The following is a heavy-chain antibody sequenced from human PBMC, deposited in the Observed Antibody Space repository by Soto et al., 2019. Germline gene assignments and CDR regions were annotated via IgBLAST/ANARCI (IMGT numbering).Heavy chain of an antibody. D-gene: IGHD2-2*01. V-gene: IGHV1-2*02. CDR3: ARGSSSSSYYYYYGMDV. CDR2: INPNSGGT. Sequence: ASVKVSCKDSGYTFTGYYMHWVRQAPGQGLEWMGWINPNSGGTNYAQKFQGRVTMTRDTSISTAYMELSRLRSDDTAVYYCARGSSSSSYYYYYGMDVWGQGTTVTVSS. CDR1: GYTFTGYY. J-gene: IGHJ6*02.